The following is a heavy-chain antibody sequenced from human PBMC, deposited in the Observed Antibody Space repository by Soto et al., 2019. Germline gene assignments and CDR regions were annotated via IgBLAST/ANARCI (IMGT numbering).Heavy chain of an antibody. Sequence: ASVKVSCKASGYTFTSYAMHWVRQAPGQRLEWMGWINAGNGNTKYSQKFQGRVTITRDTSASTAYMELSSLRSEDTAVYYCARGKRRWIQLWLLGNWFDPWGQGTLVTVPQ. J-gene: IGHJ5*02. V-gene: IGHV1-3*01. CDR3: ARGKRRWIQLWLLGNWFDP. D-gene: IGHD5-18*01. CDR1: GYTFTSYA. CDR2: INAGNGNT.